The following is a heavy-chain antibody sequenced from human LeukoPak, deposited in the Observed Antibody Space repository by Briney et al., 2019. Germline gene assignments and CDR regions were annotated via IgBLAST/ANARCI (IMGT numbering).Heavy chain of an antibody. J-gene: IGHJ4*02. CDR1: GYTFTSYG. D-gene: IGHD3-22*01. Sequence: ASVKVSCKASGYTFTSYGISWVRQAPGQGLEWMGWISAYNGNTNYAQKLQGRVTMTTDTSTGTAYMELRSLRSDDTAVYYCARHYYDSGGYSSAFDYWGQGTLVTVSS. CDR2: ISAYNGNT. CDR3: ARHYYDSGGYSSAFDY. V-gene: IGHV1-18*01.